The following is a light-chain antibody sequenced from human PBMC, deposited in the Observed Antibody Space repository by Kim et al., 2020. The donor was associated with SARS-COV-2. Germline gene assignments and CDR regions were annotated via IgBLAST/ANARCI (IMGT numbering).Light chain of an antibody. CDR3: QQVNSYPFT. CDR1: QGISSY. J-gene: IGKJ4*01. CDR2: AAY. Sequence: ASRGDRVTITCRASQGISSYLAWYQRKPGKVPKLLFYAAYTLQSGVPSRFRGSGSWTDFTLTISSLQPEDFATYYCQQVNSYPFTFGGGTKMDIK. V-gene: IGKV1-9*01.